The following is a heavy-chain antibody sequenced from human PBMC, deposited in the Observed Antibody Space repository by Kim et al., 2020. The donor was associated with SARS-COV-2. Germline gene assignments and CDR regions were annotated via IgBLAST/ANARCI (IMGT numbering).Heavy chain of an antibody. D-gene: IGHD6-13*01. CDR1: GYTFTGYY. Sequence: ASVNVSCKASGYTFTGYYMHWVRQAPGQGLEWMGRINPNSGGTNYAQKFQGRVTMTRDTSISTAYMELSRLRSDDTAVYYCARSPYVKLVPSPLWFDPWGQGTLVTVSS. V-gene: IGHV1-2*06. CDR3: ARSPYVKLVPSPLWFDP. J-gene: IGHJ5*02. CDR2: INPNSGGT.